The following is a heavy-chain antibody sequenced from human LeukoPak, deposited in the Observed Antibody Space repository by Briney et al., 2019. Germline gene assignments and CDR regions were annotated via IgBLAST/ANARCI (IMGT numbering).Heavy chain of an antibody. Sequence: PGGSLRLSCAASGFTFSNYAMSWVRQVPGKGLEWVSAVSTGGAVTYYADSVKGRFSISRDNSMNTLYLQMNSLRVEDTAAYFCVRQLGYCSDGNCYLDFWGQGTLVTVSS. CDR2: VSTGGAVT. CDR3: VRQLGYCSDGNCYLDF. D-gene: IGHD2-15*01. J-gene: IGHJ4*02. CDR1: GFTFSNYA. V-gene: IGHV3-23*01.